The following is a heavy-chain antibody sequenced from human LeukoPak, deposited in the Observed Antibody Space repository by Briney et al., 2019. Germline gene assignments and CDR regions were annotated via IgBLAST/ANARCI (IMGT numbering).Heavy chain of an antibody. Sequence: SQTLSLTCAISGGGVSSNSASWNWIRQSPSRGLEWLGRTFYRSKWYNDYAVSVKSRITINPDTSKNQLSLQLNSVTSEDTAVYYCARGKAVSGSPTSFFDHWGQGMLVTVSS. CDR3: ARGKAVSGSPTSFFDH. J-gene: IGHJ4*02. V-gene: IGHV6-1*01. CDR2: TFYRSKWYN. D-gene: IGHD6-19*01. CDR1: GGGVSSNSAS.